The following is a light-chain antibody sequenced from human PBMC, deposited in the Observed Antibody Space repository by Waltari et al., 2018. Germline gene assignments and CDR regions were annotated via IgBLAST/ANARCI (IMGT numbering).Light chain of an antibody. Sequence: DIVMTQSPDSLAVSLGERAPINCKPSQSVLYSSNNKNYLAWYQRKPGQPPKLLIYWASTRESGVPDRFSGSGSGTDFTLTISSLQAEDVAVYYCQQYYSTPPHTFGQGTKLEIK. J-gene: IGKJ2*01. V-gene: IGKV4-1*01. CDR3: QQYYSTPPHT. CDR1: QSVLYSSNNKNY. CDR2: WAS.